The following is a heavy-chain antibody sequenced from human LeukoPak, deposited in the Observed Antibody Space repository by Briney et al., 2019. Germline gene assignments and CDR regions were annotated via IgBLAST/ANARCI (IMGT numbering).Heavy chain of an antibody. CDR2: ISGSGGST. J-gene: IGHJ4*02. CDR1: GFTFSSYA. V-gene: IGHV3-23*01. D-gene: IGHD1-26*01. Sequence: QAGGSLRLSCAASGFTFSSYAMSWVRQAPGKGLEWVSAISGSGGSTYYADSVKGRFTISRDSSKNTLYLQMNSLRAEDTAVYYCAKAQWELLMIGDWGQGTLVTVSS. CDR3: AKAQWELLMIGD.